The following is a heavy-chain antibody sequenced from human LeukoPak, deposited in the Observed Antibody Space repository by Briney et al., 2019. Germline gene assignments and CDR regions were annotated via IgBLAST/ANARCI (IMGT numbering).Heavy chain of an antibody. J-gene: IGHJ4*02. CDR1: GFIFSDYY. CDR2: ISSSGSTM. Sequence: GGSLRLSCAASGFIFSDYYMSWIRQAPGKGLEWVSYISSSGSTMYYTDSVKGRFTISRDNAKDSLYLQMNSLRAEDTAVYYCARDLHYYDSSGKKWGQGTLVTVSS. V-gene: IGHV3-11*04. D-gene: IGHD3-22*01. CDR3: ARDLHYYDSSGKK.